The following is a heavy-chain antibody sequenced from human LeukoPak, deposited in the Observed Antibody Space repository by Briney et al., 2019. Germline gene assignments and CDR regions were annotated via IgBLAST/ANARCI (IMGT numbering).Heavy chain of an antibody. CDR3: ARDDCSSISCYHNWFDP. V-gene: IGHV3-7*01. D-gene: IGHD2-2*01. Sequence: GGSLRLSCAASGFTFSSYWMSWVRQAPGKGLEWVANIKQYGSEKYYVDSAKGRFTISRDNAKNSLYLQMNSLRAEDTAVYYCARDDCSSISCYHNWFDPWGQGTLVTVSS. J-gene: IGHJ5*02. CDR2: IKQYGSEK. CDR1: GFTFSSYW.